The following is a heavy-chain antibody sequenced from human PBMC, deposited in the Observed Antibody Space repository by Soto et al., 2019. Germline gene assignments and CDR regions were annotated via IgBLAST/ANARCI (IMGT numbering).Heavy chain of an antibody. V-gene: IGHV3-53*01. J-gene: IGHJ4*02. CDR2: IHSDGST. Sequence: GGSLRLSCSVAGFTVSDSMSWVRQAPGKGLECVSFIHSDGSTHYTDSVRGRFTISRDNSKNTLYLQMDRLRVDDTAVYFCARDASGPFDYWGQGTLVTVAS. D-gene: IGHD6-19*01. CDR1: GFTVSDS. CDR3: ARDASGPFDY.